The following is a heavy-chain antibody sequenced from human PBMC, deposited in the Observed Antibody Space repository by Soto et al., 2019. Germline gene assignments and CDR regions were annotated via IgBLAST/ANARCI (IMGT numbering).Heavy chain of an antibody. Sequence: SVKVSCKASGGTFSSYAISWVRQAPGQGLEWMGGIIPIFGTANYAQKFQGRVTITADESTSTAYMELSSLRSEDTAVYYCARVPHRAYYYDSSGYLDYWGQGPRGTVSS. CDR1: GGTFSSYA. J-gene: IGHJ4*02. D-gene: IGHD3-22*01. CDR2: IIPIFGTA. V-gene: IGHV1-69*13. CDR3: ARVPHRAYYYDSSGYLDY.